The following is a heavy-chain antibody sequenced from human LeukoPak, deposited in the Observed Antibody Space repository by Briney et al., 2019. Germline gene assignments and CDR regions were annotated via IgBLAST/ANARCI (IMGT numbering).Heavy chain of an antibody. D-gene: IGHD3-10*01. CDR2: IIPILGIA. Sequence: ASVKVSCKASGGTFSSYAISWVRQAPGQGLEWMGRIIPILGIANYAQKLQGRVTMTTDSSTSTAYMELRSLRSDDTAVYYCARDRDGWGQGTLVTVSS. V-gene: IGHV1-69*04. CDR3: ARDRDG. CDR1: GGTFSSYA. J-gene: IGHJ4*02.